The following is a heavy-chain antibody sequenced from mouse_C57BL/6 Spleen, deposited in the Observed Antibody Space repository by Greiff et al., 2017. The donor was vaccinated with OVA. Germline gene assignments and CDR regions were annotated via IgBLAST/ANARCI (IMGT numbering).Heavy chain of an antibody. Sequence: VQLVESGAELVRPGTSVKMSCKASGYTFTNYCIGWAKQRPGHGLEWIGDIYPGGGYTNYNEKFKGKATLTADKSSSTDYLQFSSLKSEDSAINCCARCDSSDDWFAYWGQGTLVTVSA. CDR2: IYPGGGYT. CDR3: ARCDSSDDWFAY. D-gene: IGHD3-2*02. CDR1: GYTFTNYC. V-gene: IGHV1-63*01. J-gene: IGHJ3*01.